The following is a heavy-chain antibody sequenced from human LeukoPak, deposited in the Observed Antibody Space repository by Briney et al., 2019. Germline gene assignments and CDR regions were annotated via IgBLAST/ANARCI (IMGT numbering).Heavy chain of an antibody. D-gene: IGHD6-19*01. Sequence: GASVKVSCKASGYTFTGYYMHWVRQAPGQGLEWMGWINPNSGGTNYAQKFQGRVTMTRDTSISTAYMELSRLRSDDTAVYYCARDNARIAVAAYYFDYWGQGTLVTVSS. CDR3: ARDNARIAVAAYYFDY. V-gene: IGHV1-2*02. J-gene: IGHJ4*02. CDR2: INPNSGGT. CDR1: GYTFTGYY.